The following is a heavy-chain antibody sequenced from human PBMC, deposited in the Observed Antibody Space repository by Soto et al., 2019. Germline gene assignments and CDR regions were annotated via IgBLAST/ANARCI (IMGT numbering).Heavy chain of an antibody. CDR2: IYYSGST. J-gene: IGHJ4*02. D-gene: IGHD3-3*01. CDR1: GGSISSYY. Sequence: TLSLTCTVSGGSISSYYWSWIRQPPGKGLEWIGYIYYSGSTNYNPSLKSRVTISVDTSKNQFSLKLGSVTAADTAVYYCARGMIFGVALDYWGQGTLVTVSS. CDR3: ARGMIFGVALDY. V-gene: IGHV4-59*13.